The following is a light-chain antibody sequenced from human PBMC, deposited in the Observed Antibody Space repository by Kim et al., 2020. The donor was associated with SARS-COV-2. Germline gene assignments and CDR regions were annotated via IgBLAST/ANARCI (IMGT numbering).Light chain of an antibody. V-gene: IGLV3-19*01. Sequence: SVALGQTVRITCKGDSLRTYYAICYQQRPGQAPVLVIYGQDSRPSGIPDRFSGSTSGNTASLTITGAQAEDEADYYCHSRDSSGGVFGGGTQLTVL. CDR2: GQD. CDR1: SLRTYY. CDR3: HSRDSSGGV. J-gene: IGLJ3*02.